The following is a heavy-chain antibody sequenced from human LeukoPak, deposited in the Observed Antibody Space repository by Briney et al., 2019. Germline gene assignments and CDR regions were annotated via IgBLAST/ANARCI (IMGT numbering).Heavy chain of an antibody. D-gene: IGHD2-2*02. CDR3: ARVGGIVVVPAAIRGYTFDY. Sequence: GGSLRLSCAASGFTFSSYSMNWVRQAPGKGLEWVSSISSSSSYIYYADSVKGRFTISRDNAKNSLYLQMNSLRAEDTAVYYCARVGGIVVVPAAIRGYTFDYRGQGTLVTVSS. V-gene: IGHV3-21*01. J-gene: IGHJ4*02. CDR2: ISSSSSYI. CDR1: GFTFSSYS.